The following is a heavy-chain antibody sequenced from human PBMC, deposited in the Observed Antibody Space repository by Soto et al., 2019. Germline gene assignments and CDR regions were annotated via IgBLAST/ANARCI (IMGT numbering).Heavy chain of an antibody. CDR2: IYPGDSDT. D-gene: IGHD1-26*01. CDR3: ASRGPIVGATDDAFDI. J-gene: IGHJ3*02. V-gene: IGHV5-51*01. Sequence: GESLKISCKGSGYSFTSYWIGWVRQMPGKGLEWMGIIYPGDSDTRYSPSFQGQVTISADKSISNAYLQWSSLKASDTAMYYCASRGPIVGATDDAFDIWGQGTIVTVSS. CDR1: GYSFTSYW.